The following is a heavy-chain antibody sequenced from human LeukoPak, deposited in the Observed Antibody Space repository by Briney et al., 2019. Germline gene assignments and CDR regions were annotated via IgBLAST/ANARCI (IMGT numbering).Heavy chain of an antibody. CDR1: GYTFTGYY. D-gene: IGHD3-3*01. CDR3: ARGPRITIFGVDYWFDP. J-gene: IGHJ5*02. CDR2: INPNSGGT. Sequence: GASVKVSCKASGYTFTGYYMHWVRQASGQGLEWMGWINPNSGGTNYAQKFQGRVTMTRDTSISTAYMEPSRLRSDDTAVYYCARGPRITIFGVDYWFDPWGQGTLVTVSS. V-gene: IGHV1-2*02.